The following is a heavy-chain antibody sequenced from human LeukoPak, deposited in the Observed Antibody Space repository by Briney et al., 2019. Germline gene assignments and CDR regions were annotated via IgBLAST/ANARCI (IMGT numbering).Heavy chain of an antibody. D-gene: IGHD3-22*01. CDR2: ISGSGGST. Sequence: PGGSLRLSCAASGFTFSSYAMRWVRQAPGKGLEWVSAISGSGGSTYYADSVKGRFTISRDNSKNTLYLQMNSLRAEDTAVYYCAKTIDYYDSSGPLDYWGQGTLVTVSS. J-gene: IGHJ4*02. CDR3: AKTIDYYDSSGPLDY. V-gene: IGHV3-23*01. CDR1: GFTFSSYA.